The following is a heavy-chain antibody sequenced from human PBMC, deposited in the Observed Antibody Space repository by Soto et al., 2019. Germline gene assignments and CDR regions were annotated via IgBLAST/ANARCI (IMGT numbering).Heavy chain of an antibody. CDR2: ISYDGSNK. D-gene: IGHD6-6*01. Sequence: GGSLRLSCVASGFTFSSYAMHWVRQAPGKGLEWVAVISYDGSNKYYADSVKGRFTISRDNSKNTLYLQMNSLRAEDTAVYYCAKRSSSSTFDYWGQGTLVTVSS. V-gene: IGHV3-30-3*02. CDR3: AKRSSSSTFDY. J-gene: IGHJ4*02. CDR1: GFTFSSYA.